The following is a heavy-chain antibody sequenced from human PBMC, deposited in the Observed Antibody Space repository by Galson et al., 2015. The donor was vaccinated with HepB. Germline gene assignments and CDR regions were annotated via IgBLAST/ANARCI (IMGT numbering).Heavy chain of an antibody. CDR2: ISYDENDK. J-gene: IGHJ4*02. V-gene: IGHV3-30*03. CDR3: ARGGGAAGGTVDY. Sequence: SLRLSCAASGFSFRGYGMNWVRQTPGKGLEWVAFISYDENDKYHTDSVKGRFTISRDNSKNTLYLQMNSLRAEDTAVYYCARGGGAAGGTVDYWGQGTLVTVSS. CDR1: GFSFRGYG. D-gene: IGHD6-13*01.